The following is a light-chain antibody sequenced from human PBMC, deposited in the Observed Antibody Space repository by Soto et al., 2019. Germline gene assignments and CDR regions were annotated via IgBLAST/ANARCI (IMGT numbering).Light chain of an antibody. V-gene: IGKV4-1*01. J-gene: IGKJ2*01. CDR2: WAS. CDR1: QSVFYLSNNKNY. Sequence: DIVMTQSPDSLAVSLGERATINCKSSQSVFYLSNNKNYLAWYQQKPGQPPKLLIYWASTRESGVPDRFSGSGSGTDFTLTISSLQAEDVAVYYCQQYYSTPGYTFGQGTKLEIK. CDR3: QQYYSTPGYT.